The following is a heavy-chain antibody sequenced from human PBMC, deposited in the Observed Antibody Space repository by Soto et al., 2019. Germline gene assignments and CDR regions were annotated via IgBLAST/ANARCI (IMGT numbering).Heavy chain of an antibody. D-gene: IGHD3-22*01. J-gene: IGHJ4*02. Sequence: SETLSLTCTVSGGSISSGDYYWSWIRQPPGKGLERIGYIYYSGSTYYKPSLKSRVTISVDTSKNQFSLKLSSVTAADTAVYYCARGYYDSSGPLWYFDYWGQGTLVTVSS. CDR2: IYYSGST. V-gene: IGHV4-30-4*01. CDR1: GGSISSGDYY. CDR3: ARGYYDSSGPLWYFDY.